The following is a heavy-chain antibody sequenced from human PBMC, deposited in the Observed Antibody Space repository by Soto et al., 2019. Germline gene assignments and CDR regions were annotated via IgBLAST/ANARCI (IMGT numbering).Heavy chain of an antibody. Sequence: GPSVKVSCKVSGYTLAELSMHWVRQAPGKGLEWMGGFDPEDGETIYAQKFQGRVTMTEDTSTDTAYMELSSLRSEDTAVYYCATSPIDKSSSSWYGPFDDWGQGTLVTVSS. CDR2: FDPEDGET. CDR3: ATSPIDKSSSSWYGPFDD. V-gene: IGHV1-24*01. D-gene: IGHD6-13*01. J-gene: IGHJ4*02. CDR1: GYTLAELS.